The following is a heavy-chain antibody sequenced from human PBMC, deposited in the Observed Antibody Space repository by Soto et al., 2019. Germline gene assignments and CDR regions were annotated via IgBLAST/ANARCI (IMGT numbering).Heavy chain of an antibody. CDR3: VKDKGILEYLLYRVDF. V-gene: IGHV3-23*01. J-gene: IGHJ4*02. CDR2: IGASGGTT. D-gene: IGHD3-3*01. Sequence: EVQLLESGGDFIQPGGSLRLSCTASGFTFSRHAMSWVRQAPGKGLDWVSGIGASGGTTDYADSVRGRFTVSRYNSNNPLYLQLTSLRAEDMAVYYCVKDKGILEYLLYRVDFWGRGTLVTVSS. CDR1: GFTFSRHA.